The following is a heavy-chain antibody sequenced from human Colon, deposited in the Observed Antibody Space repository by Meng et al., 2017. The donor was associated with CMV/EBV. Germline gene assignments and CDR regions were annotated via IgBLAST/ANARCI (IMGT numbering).Heavy chain of an antibody. CDR2: MNPNSGNT. J-gene: IGHJ5*02. D-gene: IGHD6-6*01. V-gene: IGHV1-8*01. Sequence: ASVKVSCKPSGYTFTSYDINWVRQATGQGLEWMGWMNPNSGNTGYAQKFQGRVTMTRNTSISTAYMELSSPRSEDTAVYYCARGRGIAARRWFDPWGQGTLVTVSS. CDR1: GYTFTSYD. CDR3: ARGRGIAARRWFDP.